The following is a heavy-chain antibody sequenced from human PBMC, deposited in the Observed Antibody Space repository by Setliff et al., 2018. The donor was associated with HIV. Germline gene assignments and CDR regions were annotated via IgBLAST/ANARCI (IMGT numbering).Heavy chain of an antibody. CDR1: GGTFSTYT. V-gene: IGHV1-69*13. Sequence: SVKVSCKASGGTFSTYTVSWVRQAPGQGLEWMGGIIPIFGTANYAQKFQGRVTITADESTSTAYMELSSLRSEDTAVYYCGRVIGYFSGWYLKYWGQGTLVTVSS. CDR2: IIPIFGTA. J-gene: IGHJ4*02. D-gene: IGHD6-19*01. CDR3: GRVIGYFSGWYLKY.